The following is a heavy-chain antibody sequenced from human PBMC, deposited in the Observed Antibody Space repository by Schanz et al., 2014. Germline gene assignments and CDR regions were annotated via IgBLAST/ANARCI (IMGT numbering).Heavy chain of an antibody. J-gene: IGHJ5*02. V-gene: IGHV1-2*02. D-gene: IGHD6-13*01. CDR2: IDPNSGGT. Sequence: QVQLVQSGADVKKPGASVKVSCKASGNTLSAYYIHWIRQAPGQGLEWMGWIDPNSGGTNYAQKFQGRVTMTMDTSISTAYMELTSLRSDDTAVYYCAREAAASARWFDPWGQGTLVTVSS. CDR1: GNTLSAYY. CDR3: AREAAASARWFDP.